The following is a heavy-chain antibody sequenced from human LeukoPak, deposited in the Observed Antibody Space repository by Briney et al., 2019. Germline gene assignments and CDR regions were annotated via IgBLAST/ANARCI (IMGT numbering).Heavy chain of an antibody. J-gene: IGHJ4*02. CDR1: GYTYTSYD. Sequence: EASVKVSCKASGYTYTSYDINRVRQATGQGLEWMGWMNPSSGNTGYAQKFQGRVTITRDTSISTAYMELSSLKSEDTATYYCARALSGSYQFYYFDLWGQGTLVTVSS. V-gene: IGHV1-8*01. CDR2: MNPSSGNT. CDR3: ARALSGSYQFYYFDL. D-gene: IGHD1-26*01.